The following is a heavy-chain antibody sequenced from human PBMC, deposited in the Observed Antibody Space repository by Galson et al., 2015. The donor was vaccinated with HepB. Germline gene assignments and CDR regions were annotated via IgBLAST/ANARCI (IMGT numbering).Heavy chain of an antibody. CDR2: IDNDGTGT. D-gene: IGHD4/OR15-4a*01. CDR3: ARRQCIGASCFLDS. J-gene: IGHJ4*02. CDR1: GFTFNNYW. Sequence: SLRLSCAASGFTFNNYWMHWVRQAPGKGLVWVTRIDNDGTGTDYGDSVKGRFTISRDTAKNTLYLVMSSLRADDTAVYLCARRQCIGASCFLDSWGQGTLVTVSS. V-gene: IGHV3-74*01.